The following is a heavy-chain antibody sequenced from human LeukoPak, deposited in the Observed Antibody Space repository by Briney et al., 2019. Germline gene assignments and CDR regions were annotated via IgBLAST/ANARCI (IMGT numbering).Heavy chain of an antibody. CDR3: ARGGFGSGSYSDY. D-gene: IGHD3-10*01. J-gene: IGHJ4*02. CDR1: GYTFTSYD. CDR2: MNPNSGDT. V-gene: IGHV1-8*01. Sequence: GASVKVSCKASGYTFTSYDINWVGQATGQGLEWMGWMNPNSGDTGYVQKFQGRVTMTRDTSISTAYMELSSLTSEDAAVYYCARGGFGSGSYSDYWGQGTLVTVSS.